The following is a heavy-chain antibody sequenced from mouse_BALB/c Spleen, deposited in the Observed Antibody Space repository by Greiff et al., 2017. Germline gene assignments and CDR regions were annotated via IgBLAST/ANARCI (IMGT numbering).Heavy chain of an antibody. V-gene: IGHV14-3*02. CDR1: GFNIKDTY. D-gene: IGHD1-1*01. CDR2: IDPANGNT. CDR3: ASSEDYSYAMDY. Sequence: EVHLVESGAELVKPGASVKLSCTASGFNIKDTYMHWVKQRPEQGLEWIGRIDPANGNTKYDPKFQGKATITADTSSNTAYLQLSSLTSEDTAVYYCASSEDYSYAMDYWGQGTSVTVSS. J-gene: IGHJ4*01.